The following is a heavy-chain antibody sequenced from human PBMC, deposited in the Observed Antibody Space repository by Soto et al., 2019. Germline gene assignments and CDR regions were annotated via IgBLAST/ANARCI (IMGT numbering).Heavy chain of an antibody. CDR3: ATTLSPYYNGMDV. Sequence: QLQLLESGPGLVKPSGTLSLTCGVSGGSITSSKWWNWVRQPPGKGLEWIDEIYDSVTTKYSPSLKNRVTISVDKSKDQVSLRLTSVTAADTAVYFCATTLSPYYNGMDVWGQGAAVVVSS. CDR1: GGSITSSKW. CDR2: IYDSVTT. J-gene: IGHJ6*02. V-gene: IGHV4-4*02.